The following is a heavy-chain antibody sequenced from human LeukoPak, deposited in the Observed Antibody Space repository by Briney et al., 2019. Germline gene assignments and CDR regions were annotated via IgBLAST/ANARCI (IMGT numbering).Heavy chain of an antibody. D-gene: IGHD2-21*01. CDR3: ARASSTGLAYCGGDCSFDY. V-gene: IGHV3-7*01. Sequence: GGSLRLSCAASGFTFSSYWMSWVRQAPGKGLEWVANIKQDGSEKYYVDSVKGRFTISRDNAKNSLYLQMNSLRAEDTAVYYCARASSTGLAYCGGDCSFDYWGQETLVTVSS. CDR2: IKQDGSEK. CDR1: GFTFSSYW. J-gene: IGHJ4*02.